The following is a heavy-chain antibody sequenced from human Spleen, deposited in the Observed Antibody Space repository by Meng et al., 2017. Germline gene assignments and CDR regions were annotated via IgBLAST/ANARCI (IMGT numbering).Heavy chain of an antibody. CDR3: ARGPTTMAHDFDY. J-gene: IGHJ4*02. V-gene: IGHV4-34*01. CDR2: INHSGST. CDR1: GGSFSDYY. D-gene: IGHD4-11*01. Sequence: QVQVPRLGAGLLKPSETLSLSCVVSGGSFSDYYWSWIRPPPGKGLEWIGEINHSGSTNYNPSLESRATISVDTSQNNLSLKLSSVTAADSAVYYCARGPTTMAHDFDYWGQGTLVTVSS.